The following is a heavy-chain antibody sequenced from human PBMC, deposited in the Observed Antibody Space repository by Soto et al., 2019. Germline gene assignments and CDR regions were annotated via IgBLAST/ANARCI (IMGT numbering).Heavy chain of an antibody. CDR1: GGSISSYY. V-gene: IGHV4-59*01. J-gene: IGHJ4*02. CDR2: IYYSGST. D-gene: IGHD3-10*01. Sequence: SETLSLICTVSGGSISSYYWSWIRQPPGKGLEWIGYIYYSGSTNYNPSLKSRVTISVDTSKNQFSLKLSSVTAADTAVYYCARGAQDPYGSGSKFWDYWGQGTLVTVSS. CDR3: ARGAQDPYGSGSKFWDY.